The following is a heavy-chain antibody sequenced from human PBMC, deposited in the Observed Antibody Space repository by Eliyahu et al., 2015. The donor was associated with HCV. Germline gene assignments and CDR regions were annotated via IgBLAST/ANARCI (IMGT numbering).Heavy chain of an antibody. D-gene: IGHD3-22*01. Sequence: AASGFTFSSYSMNWVRQAPGKGLEWVSSISSSSSYIYYADSVKGRFTISRDNAKNSLYLQMNSLRAEDTAVYYCAREAISHYXSSGYPDYWGQGTLVTVSS. J-gene: IGHJ4*02. CDR1: GFTFSSYS. CDR3: AREAISHYXSSGYPDY. CDR2: ISSSSSYI. V-gene: IGHV3-21*01.